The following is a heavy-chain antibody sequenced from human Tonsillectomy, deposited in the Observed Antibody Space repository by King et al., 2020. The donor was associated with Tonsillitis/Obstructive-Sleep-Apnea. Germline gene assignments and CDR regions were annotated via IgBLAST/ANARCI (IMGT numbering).Heavy chain of an antibody. CDR1: GFTFSNYA. CDR2: ISSSSSPI. CDR3: ARLGVEGVITDY. D-gene: IGHD3-10*01. J-gene: IGHJ4*02. Sequence: VQLVESGGGLVQPGGSLRVSCAASGFTFSNYAMNWVRQAPGKGLEWISYISSSSSPIFYAASVKGRFTISRDNAKNSLYLQMNSLRDEDTAVYYCARLGVEGVITDYWGQGTLVTVS. V-gene: IGHV3-48*02.